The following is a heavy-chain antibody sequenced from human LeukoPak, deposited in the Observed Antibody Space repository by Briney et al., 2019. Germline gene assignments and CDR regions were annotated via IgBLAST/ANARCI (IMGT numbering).Heavy chain of an antibody. CDR3: ARGGLFKYFFDY. D-gene: IGHD2-15*01. CDR1: GFTFSSYA. V-gene: IGHV3-30-3*01. Sequence: GGSLRLSCAASGFTFSSYAMHWVRQAPGKGLEWVAVISYDGSNKYYADSVKGRFTISRDNSKNTLYLQMNSLRAEDTAVYYCARGGLFKYFFDYWGQGTPVTVSS. J-gene: IGHJ4*02. CDR2: ISYDGSNK.